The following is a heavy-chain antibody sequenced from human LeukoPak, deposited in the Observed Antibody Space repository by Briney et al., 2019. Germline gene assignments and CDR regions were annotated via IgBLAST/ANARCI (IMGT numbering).Heavy chain of an antibody. CDR2: IYYSGST. Sequence: PSQTLSLTCTVSGVSISSGGYDWRWIRQHPGKGLEWIGDIYYSGSTYYNPSLKSRVTISVNTSKNQFSLKLSSVTAADTAVYYCASGEDYYYMDVWGKGTTVTVSS. J-gene: IGHJ6*03. CDR1: GVSISSGGYD. D-gene: IGHD4-17*01. CDR3: ASGEDYYYMDV. V-gene: IGHV4-31*03.